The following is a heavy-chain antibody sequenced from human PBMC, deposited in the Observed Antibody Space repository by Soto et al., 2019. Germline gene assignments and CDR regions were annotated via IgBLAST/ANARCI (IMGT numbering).Heavy chain of an antibody. CDR3: ARCTPWLGEVSFNL. V-gene: IGHV1-2*02. CDR1: GYTFIAYN. CDR2: INPETGDT. D-gene: IGHD3-16*02. J-gene: IGHJ5*02. Sequence: QVQLVQSGAEVKKPGASVKVSCKASGYTFIAYNVHWVRQAPGQGLEWMGWINPETGDTNYAEKFQGRGTMTSDTSISKAHMGLSTLTTDDPCVVYCARCTPWLGEVSFNLWAQETLVTVPS.